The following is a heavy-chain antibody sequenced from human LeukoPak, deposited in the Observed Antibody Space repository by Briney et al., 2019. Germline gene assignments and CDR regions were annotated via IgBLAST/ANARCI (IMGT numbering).Heavy chain of an antibody. Sequence: GGSLRLSCAASGFTFSNYAMGWLRQAPGKGLEWVSAISGSGGSTYYADSVKGRFTISRDNSKNTLYLQMNSLRAEDTAVYYCAKDLPLPVDTAMAGAFDIWGQGTMVTVSS. CDR2: ISGSGGST. D-gene: IGHD5-18*01. V-gene: IGHV3-23*01. CDR3: AKDLPLPVDTAMAGAFDI. J-gene: IGHJ3*02. CDR1: GFTFSNYA.